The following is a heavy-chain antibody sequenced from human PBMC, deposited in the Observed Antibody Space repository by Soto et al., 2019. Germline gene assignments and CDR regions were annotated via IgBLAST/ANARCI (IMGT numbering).Heavy chain of an antibody. J-gene: IGHJ4*02. Sequence: QVPLVQSGAEVKKPGSSVKVSCKASGGTFSSYTISWVRQAPGQGLEWMGRIIPILGIANYAQKFQGRVTITADKSTSTAYMELSSLRSEDTAVYYCARGSIAAAGTGGFDYWGQGTLVTVSS. D-gene: IGHD6-13*01. CDR2: IIPILGIA. CDR3: ARGSIAAAGTGGFDY. V-gene: IGHV1-69*02. CDR1: GGTFSSYT.